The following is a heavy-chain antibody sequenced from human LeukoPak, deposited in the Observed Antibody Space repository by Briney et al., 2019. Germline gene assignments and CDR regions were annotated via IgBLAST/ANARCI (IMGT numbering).Heavy chain of an antibody. Sequence: GGSLRLSCAASGFTFTDFYMSWIRQAPGKGLEWLSDISRSSTDTNYADSVKGRFTISRDNAKNSLFLQLNSLRAEDTAVYYFARKTYYYDSGSYSKSYYFDYWGQGTLVTVSS. CDR3: ARKTYYYDSGSYSKSYYFDY. CDR2: ISRSSTDT. D-gene: IGHD3-10*01. J-gene: IGHJ4*02. CDR1: GFTFTDFY. V-gene: IGHV3-11*06.